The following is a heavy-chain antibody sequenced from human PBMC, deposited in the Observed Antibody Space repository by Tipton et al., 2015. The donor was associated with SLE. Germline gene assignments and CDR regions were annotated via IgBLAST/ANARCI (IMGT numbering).Heavy chain of an antibody. CDR1: GFTFSTYS. D-gene: IGHD3/OR15-3a*01. CDR2: ISSSSSYI. V-gene: IGHV3-21*01. Sequence: GSLRLSCAASGFTFSTYSMNWVRQAPGKGLEWVSSISSSSSYIYYADSVKGRFTISRDNARNSLYLQMNSLRAEDTAVYYCARDPVDWGYDYWGQGTLVTVSS. J-gene: IGHJ4*02. CDR3: ARDPVDWGYDY.